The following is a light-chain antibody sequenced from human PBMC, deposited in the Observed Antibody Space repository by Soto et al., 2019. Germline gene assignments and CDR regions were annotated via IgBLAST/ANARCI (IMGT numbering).Light chain of an antibody. CDR3: GAWYDSVSAYV. CDR2: ENN. V-gene: IGLV1-51*02. J-gene: IGLJ1*01. CDR1: SSNIGTTY. Sequence: QSVLTQPPSVSAAPGQRVTISCSGSSSNIGTTYVSWYQQLPGTVPKLLMYENNKRPSGIPDRFSGSKSATSATLDITGLQTGDEADYYCGAWYDSVSAYVFGTGTKVTVL.